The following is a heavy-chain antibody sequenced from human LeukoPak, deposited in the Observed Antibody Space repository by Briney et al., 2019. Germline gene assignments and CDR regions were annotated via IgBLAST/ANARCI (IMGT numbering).Heavy chain of an antibody. V-gene: IGHV3-11*04. D-gene: IGHD6-19*01. Sequence: PGGSLRLSCAASGFTFSDYYMSWIRQAPGKGLEWVSYISSSGSTIYYADSVKGRFTISRDNAKNSLYLQMNSLRAEDTAVYYCARDYSSGWYTPFYWGQGTLVTVSS. J-gene: IGHJ4*02. CDR2: ISSSGSTI. CDR3: ARDYSSGWYTPFY. CDR1: GFTFSDYY.